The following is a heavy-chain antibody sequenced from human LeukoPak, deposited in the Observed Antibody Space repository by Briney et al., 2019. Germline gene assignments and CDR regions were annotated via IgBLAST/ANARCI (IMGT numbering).Heavy chain of an antibody. V-gene: IGHV4-59*08. J-gene: IGHJ4*02. D-gene: IGHD1-26*01. CDR3: ARIKWELPAGFDY. CDR2: IYYSGSS. CDR1: GYSISSYY. Sequence: SETLSLTCTVSGYSISSYYWRWSRQPPGRGLEWSVYIYYSGSSNYNPSLKSRVTISVDTSKNQFSMKLSSVTAADTAVYYCARIKWELPAGFDYWGQGTLVTVSS.